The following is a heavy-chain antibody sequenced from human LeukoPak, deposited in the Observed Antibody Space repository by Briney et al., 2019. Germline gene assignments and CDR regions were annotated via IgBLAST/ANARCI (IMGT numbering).Heavy chain of an antibody. CDR1: GFTFSSYA. J-gene: IGHJ4*02. CDR2: ISYDGSNK. CDR3: ARRPTLDY. Sequence: PGGSLRLSCAASGFTFSSYAMHWVRQAPGKGLEWVAFISYDGSNKDYADSVKGRFTISRGSSKNTLYLHMNSLRTEDTAVYYCARRPTLDYWGQGTLITVSS. V-gene: IGHV3-30-3*01.